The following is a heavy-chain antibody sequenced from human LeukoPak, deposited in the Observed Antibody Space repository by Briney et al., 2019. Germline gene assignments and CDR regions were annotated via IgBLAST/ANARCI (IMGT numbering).Heavy chain of an antibody. J-gene: IGHJ4*01. V-gene: IGHV3-53*01. CDR1: GFTVSSNY. CDR2: IYSGGST. D-gene: IGHD3-22*01. Sequence: GGSLRLSCAASGFTVSSNYMSWVRQAPGKGLEWVSVIYSGGSTYYADSVKGRFTISRDNSKNTLYLRMNSLRAEDTAVYYCARGSSGYDIDYWGQGTLVTVSS. CDR3: ARGSSGYDIDY.